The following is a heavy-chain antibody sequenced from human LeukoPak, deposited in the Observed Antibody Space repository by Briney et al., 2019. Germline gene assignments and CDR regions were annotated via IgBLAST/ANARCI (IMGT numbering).Heavy chain of an antibody. J-gene: IGHJ5*02. V-gene: IGHV4-34*01. Sequence: PSDTLSLTCAVYGGSFSGYHWIWLRQPPGKGLEWIGEINHSGSTNYNPSLKSRVTISVDTSKTQFSLKVSSVTAADTAVYYFARGNYGYHDHWGQGTLVTVSS. D-gene: IGHD4-17*01. CDR1: GGSFSGYH. CDR3: ARGNYGYHDH. CDR2: INHSGST.